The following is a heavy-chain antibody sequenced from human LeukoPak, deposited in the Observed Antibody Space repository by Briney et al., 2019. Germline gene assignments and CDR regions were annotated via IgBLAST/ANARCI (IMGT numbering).Heavy chain of an antibody. V-gene: IGHV4-61*02. J-gene: IGHJ4*02. CDR1: GGSINSATYY. CDR3: ARNSCPSGTCYDNRGYFDY. D-gene: IGHD2-15*01. CDR2: IYTSGST. Sequence: SETLSLTCTVSGGSINSATYYWTWIRQPAGKGLEWIGRIYTSGSTNYNPSLKSRVTISVDTAKNQFSLKLSSVTAADTAVYYCARNSCPSGTCYDNRGYFDYWGQGTLVTVSS.